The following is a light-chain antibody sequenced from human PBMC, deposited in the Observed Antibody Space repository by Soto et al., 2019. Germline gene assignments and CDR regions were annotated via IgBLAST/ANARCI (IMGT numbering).Light chain of an antibody. CDR1: QSVSSN. V-gene: IGKV3-15*01. CDR2: GAS. Sequence: EIVMTQSPATLSVSPGERATLSCRASQSVSSNLAWYQQKPGQAPRLLIYGASTRATGIPARFSGSESGTEFTLTLSSLQSEDFAVYYCQQYNNWPPTFGQGTKVDIK. CDR3: QQYNNWPPT. J-gene: IGKJ1*01.